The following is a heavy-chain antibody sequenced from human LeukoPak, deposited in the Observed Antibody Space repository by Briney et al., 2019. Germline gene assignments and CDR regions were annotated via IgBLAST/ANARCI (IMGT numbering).Heavy chain of an antibody. J-gene: IGHJ4*02. D-gene: IGHD6-13*01. CDR1: GDSDSSNSAA. CDR3: ARGWEPYSSSLDY. CDR2: TYYRSKRFD. V-gene: IGHV6-1*01. Sequence: SQTLSLTCAISGDSDSSNSAAWNWIRQSPSGGLEWLGRTYYRSKRFDDYALSVRGRITINPDTSKNQFTLQLNSVTPEDTAVYYCARGWEPYSSSLDYWGQGTLVIVSS.